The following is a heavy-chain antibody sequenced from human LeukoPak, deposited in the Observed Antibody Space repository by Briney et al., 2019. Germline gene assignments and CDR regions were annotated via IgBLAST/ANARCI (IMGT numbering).Heavy chain of an antibody. J-gene: IGHJ6*03. CDR2: IYTSGST. D-gene: IGHD2-15*01. V-gene: IGHV4-4*07. Sequence: SETLSLTCTVSGGSISGYYWNWIRQPAGKGLEWIGRIYTSGSTNYNPSLKSRVTMSVDTSKNQFSLKLNSVTAADTAVYYCAVTIYSSYYYMDVWGKGTTVTVSS. CDR1: GGSISGYY. CDR3: AVTIYSSYYYMDV.